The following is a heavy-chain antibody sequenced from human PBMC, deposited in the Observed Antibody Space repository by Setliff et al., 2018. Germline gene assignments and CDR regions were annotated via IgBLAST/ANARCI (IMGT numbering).Heavy chain of an antibody. CDR3: ALSDHYPFYYDY. CDR2: ISNGGST. CDR1: GDYISSQH. V-gene: IGHV4-59*11. J-gene: IGHJ4*02. Sequence: SETLSLTCTVSGDYISSQHWSWIRQPPGKGLEWIGYISNGGSTDYNPSLKSRVTISEDTSRSQFSLKLTSVTTADTAVYYCALSDHYPFYYDYWGLGTLVTVSS. D-gene: IGHD3-3*01.